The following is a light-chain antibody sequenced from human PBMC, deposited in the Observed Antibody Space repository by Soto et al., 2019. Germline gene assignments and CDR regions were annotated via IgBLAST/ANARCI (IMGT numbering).Light chain of an antibody. Sequence: DIQMTQSPSSLSASVGDRVTITCRASQGISKYLAWYQQKPGKVPKLLIYAASTLQSGVPSRFSGSGSGTYFTLTISSLQPEDFATYYCQQSYRTPHTFGQGTKLETK. CDR2: AAS. CDR3: QQSYRTPHT. J-gene: IGKJ2*01. V-gene: IGKV1-27*01. CDR1: QGISKY.